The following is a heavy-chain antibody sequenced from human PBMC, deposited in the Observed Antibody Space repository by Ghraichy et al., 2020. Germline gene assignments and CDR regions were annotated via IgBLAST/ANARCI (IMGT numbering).Heavy chain of an antibody. CDR1: GFTFDDYA. D-gene: IGHD2-15*01. V-gene: IGHV3-43D*04. Sequence: GGSLRLSCAASGFTFDDYAMHWVRQAPGKGLEWVSLISWDGGSTYYADSVKGRFTISRDNSKNSLYLQMNSLRAEDTALYYCAKDMCGGGSCRDSQFADYWGQGTLVTVSS. CDR3: AKDMCGGGSCRDSQFADY. J-gene: IGHJ4*02. CDR2: ISWDGGST.